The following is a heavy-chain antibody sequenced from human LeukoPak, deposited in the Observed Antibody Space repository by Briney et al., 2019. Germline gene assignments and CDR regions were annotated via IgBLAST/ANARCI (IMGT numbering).Heavy chain of an antibody. J-gene: IGHJ4*02. CDR3: AKGSPQVADLYDY. CDR2: ISGSGDNT. Sequence: GGTLRLSCAASGFTFSSYAMSWVRQAPGKGLEWVSAISGSGDNTYYADSVKGRFTISRDNSKNTLYLQMNSLRAEDTAIYYCAKGSPQVADLYDYWGQGTLVTVSS. V-gene: IGHV3-23*01. CDR1: GFTFSSYA.